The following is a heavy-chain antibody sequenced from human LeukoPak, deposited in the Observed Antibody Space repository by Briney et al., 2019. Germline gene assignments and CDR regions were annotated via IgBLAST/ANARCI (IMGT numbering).Heavy chain of an antibody. CDR3: ASRGSSSWSRNGEYFQH. Sequence: SETLSLTCTVSGGSISSGSYYWSWIRQPAGKGLEWIGRIYTSGSTNYNPSLKSRVTISVDTSKNQLSLKLSSVTAADTAVYYCASRGSSSWSRNGEYFQHWGQGTLVTVSS. CDR1: GGSISSGSYY. CDR2: IYTSGST. D-gene: IGHD6-13*01. J-gene: IGHJ1*01. V-gene: IGHV4-61*02.